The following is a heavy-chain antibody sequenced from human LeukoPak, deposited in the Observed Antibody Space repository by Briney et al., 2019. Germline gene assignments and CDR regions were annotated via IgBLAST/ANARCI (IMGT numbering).Heavy chain of an antibody. Sequence: AETLSLTCAVYGGSFSGYYWSWIRQPPGKGLEWIGEINHSGSTNYYPSLENRVSISVNKSKNQFSHKLIYVTAADTTVYYCARAPLLWLRRDDFDSWGEGAIFTVSS. J-gene: IGHJ3*02. D-gene: IGHD3-10*01. V-gene: IGHV4-34*01. CDR2: INHSGST. CDR1: GGSFSGYY. CDR3: ARAPLLWLRRDDFDS.